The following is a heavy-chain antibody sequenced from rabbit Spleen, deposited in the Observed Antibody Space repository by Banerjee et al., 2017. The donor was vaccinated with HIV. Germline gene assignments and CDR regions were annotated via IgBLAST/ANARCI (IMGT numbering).Heavy chain of an antibody. CDR1: GFSFSDKAV. CDR3: PRDGAGGSYFAL. Sequence: QAQLVASRGGLVTPGGSLKLSCTASGFSFSDKAVMCWVRQAPGKGLEWIACIYVGSSGSTYYASWAKGRFTISRTWSTTVTLQMTSLTAADTATYFCPRDGAGGSYFALWGPGPRHRL. J-gene: IGHJ4*01. V-gene: IGHV1S45*01. CDR2: IYVGSSGST. D-gene: IGHD8-1*01.